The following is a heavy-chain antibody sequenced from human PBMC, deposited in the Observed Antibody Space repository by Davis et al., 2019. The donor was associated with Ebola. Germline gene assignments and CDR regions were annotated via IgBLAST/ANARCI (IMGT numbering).Heavy chain of an antibody. J-gene: IGHJ6*02. CDR3: ARDGFWSGYRFYYYYYGMDV. Sequence: GESLKISCAASGFTFSSYAMSWVRQAPGKGLEWVSAISSSGSTINYADSVKGRFTISRDNAKNSLYLQMNSLRAEDTAVYYCARDGFWSGYRFYYYYYGMDVWGQGTTITVSS. D-gene: IGHD3-3*01. CDR1: GFTFSSYA. CDR2: ISSSGSTI. V-gene: IGHV3-21*04.